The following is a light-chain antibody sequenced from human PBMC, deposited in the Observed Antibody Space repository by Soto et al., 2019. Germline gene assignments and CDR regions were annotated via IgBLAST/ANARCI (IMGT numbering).Light chain of an antibody. CDR2: AAS. V-gene: IGKV1-12*01. Sequence: DIHMTQSPSSVSASVGDRVTITFRASQGIGSWLAWYQQKPGKAPKFLIYAASTLHSGVSSRFTGSGSGTDFTLTITRLQPEDFATYYCQQYKSYWTFGQGTKVDIK. J-gene: IGKJ1*01. CDR1: QGIGSW. CDR3: QQYKSYWT.